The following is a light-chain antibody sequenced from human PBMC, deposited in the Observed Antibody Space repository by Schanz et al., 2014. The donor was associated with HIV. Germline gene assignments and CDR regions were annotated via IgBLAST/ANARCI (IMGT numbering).Light chain of an antibody. CDR2: GAS. CDR1: QYVSGS. J-gene: IGKJ5*01. CDR3: QQYNDWPPIT. V-gene: IGKV3-15*01. Sequence: EIVLTQSPATLSLSPGERATLSCGASQYVSGSYVAWYQQKPGLAPRLLIYGASTRVTGIPARFSGSGSGXXFTLTISSLQSEXXXXXXCQQYNDWPPITFGQGTRLEIK.